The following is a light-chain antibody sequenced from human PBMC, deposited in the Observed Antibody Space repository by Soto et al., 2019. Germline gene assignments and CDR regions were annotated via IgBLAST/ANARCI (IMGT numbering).Light chain of an antibody. CDR2: DAS. CDR1: QSVSSY. V-gene: IGKV3-11*01. CDR3: QQRSNWPIT. Sequence: EIVLTQSPATLSLSPGERATLSCRASQSVSSYLAWYQQKPGQAPRLLIYDASNRATGTPARFRGSGSGKGFTLPTSRPEPEAFGVYYCQQRSNWPITFGPGTRLEIK. J-gene: IGKJ5*01.